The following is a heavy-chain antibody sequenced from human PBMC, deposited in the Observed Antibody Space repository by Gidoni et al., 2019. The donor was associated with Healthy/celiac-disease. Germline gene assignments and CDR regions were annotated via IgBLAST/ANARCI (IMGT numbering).Heavy chain of an antibody. J-gene: IGHJ4*02. D-gene: IGHD3-3*01. V-gene: IGHV1-69*06. CDR1: GGPLSSYA. Sequence: QLQLVQSGAEVNKPGSSVNVSCKASGGPLSSYAISWLRQAPGQGLEWMGGSIPILGTENDAQKFQGRVTITADKSTRTAYMVLSSMRAEDTAVYYCARGLADSGWSGYYRFDYWGQGTLVTVSS. CDR3: ARGLADSGWSGYYRFDY. CDR2: SIPILGTE.